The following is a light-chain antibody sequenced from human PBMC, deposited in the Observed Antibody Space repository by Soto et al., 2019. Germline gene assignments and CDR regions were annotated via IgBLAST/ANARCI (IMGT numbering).Light chain of an antibody. V-gene: IGKV3-20*01. J-gene: IGKJ1*01. CDR1: QSVSSGY. CDR2: GAS. CDR3: QQYGSSGT. Sequence: EIVLTQSPGTLSLSPGERVTLSCRASQSVSSGYLAWYQQKPGQAPRLLIYGASNRATGIPDRFSGSGSGTDFTLTISRLEPEDFAVYYCQQYGSSGTFGQGTKVDIK.